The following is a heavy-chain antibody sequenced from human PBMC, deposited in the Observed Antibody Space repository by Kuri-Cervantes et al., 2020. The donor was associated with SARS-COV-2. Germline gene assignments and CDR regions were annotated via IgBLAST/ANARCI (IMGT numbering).Heavy chain of an antibody. CDR2: INHSGST. CDR1: GGSVSSGSYY. CDR3: ARSPRIGKRFLERKEGVVPNYYMDV. D-gene: IGHD3-3*01. Sequence: GSLRLSCTVSGGSVSSGSYYWSWIRQPPGKGLEWMGEINHSGSTNYNPSLKSRVTISVDTSKNQFSLKLSSVTAADTAVYYCARSPRIGKRFLERKEGVVPNYYMDVWGKGTTVTVSS. V-gene: IGHV4-39*07. J-gene: IGHJ6*03.